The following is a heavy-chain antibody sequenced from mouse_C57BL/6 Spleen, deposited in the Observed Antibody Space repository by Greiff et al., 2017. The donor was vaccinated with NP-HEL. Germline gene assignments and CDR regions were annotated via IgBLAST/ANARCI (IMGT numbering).Heavy chain of an antibody. V-gene: IGHV1-18*01. CDR1: GYTFTDYN. J-gene: IGHJ3*01. CDR2: INPNNGGT. D-gene: IGHD2-1*01. Sequence: EVQLQESGPELVKPGASVKIPCKASGYTFTDYNMDWVKQSHGKSLEWIGDINPNNGGTIYNQKFKGKATLTVDKSSSTAYMELRSLTSEDTAVYYCARGSAYGNPAWFAYWGQGTLVTVSA. CDR3: ARGSAYGNPAWFAY.